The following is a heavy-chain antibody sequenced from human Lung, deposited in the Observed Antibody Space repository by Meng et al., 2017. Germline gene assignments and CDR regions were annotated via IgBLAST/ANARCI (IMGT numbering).Heavy chain of an antibody. Sequence: QVQLVESGGGVVQLGRSRSSDCAASGFTFSSYGMHWVRQAPGKGLEWVAVIWYDGSNKYYADSVKGRFTISRDNSKNTLYLQMNSLRAEDTAVYYCARGRYSSSSAVVDYWGQGTLVTVSS. CDR1: GFTFSSYG. CDR2: IWYDGSNK. V-gene: IGHV3-33*01. D-gene: IGHD6-13*01. CDR3: ARGRYSSSSAVVDY. J-gene: IGHJ4*02.